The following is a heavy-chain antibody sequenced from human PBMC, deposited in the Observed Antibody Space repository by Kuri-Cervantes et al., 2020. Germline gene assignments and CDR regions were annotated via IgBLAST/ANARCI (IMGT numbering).Heavy chain of an antibody. D-gene: IGHD1-26*01. V-gene: IGHV3-30*02. CDR3: ARDLLSGSSPI. CDR1: GFNFRSYG. J-gene: IGHJ4*02. CDR2: IRPDGSKE. Sequence: GGSLRLSCAASGFNFRSYGMHWVRQAPGKGLEWVAFIRPDGSKEYHADSVKGRFTVSRDTSKNTLFLQMNSLRPEDTAVYYCARDLLSGSSPIWGQGTLVTVSS.